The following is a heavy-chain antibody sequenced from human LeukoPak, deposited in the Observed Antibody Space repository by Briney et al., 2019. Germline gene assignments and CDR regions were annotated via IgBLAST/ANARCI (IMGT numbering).Heavy chain of an antibody. Sequence: PSETLSLTCTVSGGSISSYYWSWIRQPAGKGLKWIGRIYTSGSTNYNPSLKSRVTMSVDTSKNQFSLKLSSVTAADTAVYYCARESGWLRWSWFDPWGQGTLVTVSS. V-gene: IGHV4-4*07. D-gene: IGHD5-12*01. J-gene: IGHJ5*02. CDR3: ARESGWLRWSWFDP. CDR1: GGSISSYY. CDR2: IYTSGST.